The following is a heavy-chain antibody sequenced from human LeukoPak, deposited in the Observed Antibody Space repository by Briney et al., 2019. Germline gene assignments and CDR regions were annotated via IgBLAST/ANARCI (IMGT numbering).Heavy chain of an antibody. J-gene: IGHJ6*03. CDR1: GFTFSSYA. CDR2: ISYDGSNK. D-gene: IGHD6-19*01. V-gene: IGHV3-30*04. CDR3: TRDRGGLAPDPEVPKRVYHYYYMDV. Sequence: GGSLRLSCAASGFTFSSYAMHWVRQAPGKGLEWVAVISYDGSNKYYADSAKGRFTISRDNSKNTLYLQLNSLKTEDTGVYYCTRDRGGLAPDPEVPKRVYHYYYMDVWGKGTAVTVSS.